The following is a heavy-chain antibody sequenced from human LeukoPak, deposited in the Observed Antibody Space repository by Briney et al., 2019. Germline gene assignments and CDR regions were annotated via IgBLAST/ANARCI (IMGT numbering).Heavy chain of an antibody. V-gene: IGHV3-33*08. CDR3: ARGVDYYENSGTIDY. CDR1: GFTFSSYA. J-gene: IGHJ4*02. D-gene: IGHD3-22*01. Sequence: GGSLRLSCLASGFTFSSYAMHWVRQPPGKGLEWVAIIWYDGSNKTYEDSVKGRFTISRDNSKNTLYLQMNSLRAEDTAVYYCARGVDYYENSGTIDYWGQGTLVTVSS. CDR2: IWYDGSNK.